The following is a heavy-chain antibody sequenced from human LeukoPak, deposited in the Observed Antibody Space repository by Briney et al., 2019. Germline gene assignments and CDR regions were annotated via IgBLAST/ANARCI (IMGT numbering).Heavy chain of an antibody. CDR2: IIPILGIA. Sequence: SVKVSCKASGGTFSSYAISWVRQAPGQGLEWMGRIIPILGIANYAQKLQGRVTMTTDTSTSTAYMELRSLRSDDTAVYYCARDQLWFGESNWFDPWGQGTLVTVSS. V-gene: IGHV1-69*04. CDR1: GGTFSSYA. CDR3: ARDQLWFGESNWFDP. D-gene: IGHD3-10*01. J-gene: IGHJ5*02.